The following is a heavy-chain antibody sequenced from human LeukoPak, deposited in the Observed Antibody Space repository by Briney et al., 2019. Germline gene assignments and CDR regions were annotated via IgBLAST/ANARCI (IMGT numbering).Heavy chain of an antibody. CDR1: GGSFSGYY. Sequence: SETLSLTCAVSGGSFSGYYWSWIRQPPGQGLEWIGEINHSGSTNYNPSLTSRVTISVDTSKNQFSLKLSSVTAADTAVYYCARGSGYYGSGSYFRTPPRYWGQGTLVTVSS. CDR2: INHSGST. D-gene: IGHD3-10*01. CDR3: ARGSGYYGSGSYFRTPPRY. J-gene: IGHJ4*02. V-gene: IGHV4-34*01.